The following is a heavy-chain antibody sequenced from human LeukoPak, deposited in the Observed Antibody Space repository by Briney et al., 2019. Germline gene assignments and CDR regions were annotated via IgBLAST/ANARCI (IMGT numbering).Heavy chain of an antibody. J-gene: IGHJ4*02. Sequence: ASVKVSCKASGYTFTSYAMNWVRQAPGQGLEWMGWINTNTGNPTYARGFIGRFVFSLDTSVSTAYLQISSLKAEDTAVYYCASSATVTTREDFNYFDYWGQGTLVTVSS. V-gene: IGHV7-4-1*02. D-gene: IGHD4-17*01. CDR2: INTNTGNP. CDR3: ASSATVTTREDFNYFDY. CDR1: GYTFTSYA.